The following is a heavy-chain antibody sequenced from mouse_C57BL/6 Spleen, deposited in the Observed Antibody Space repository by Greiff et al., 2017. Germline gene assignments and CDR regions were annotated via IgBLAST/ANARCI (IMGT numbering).Heavy chain of an antibody. CDR3: ARQITTVVAHFDY. J-gene: IGHJ2*01. CDR1: GFTFSSYG. D-gene: IGHD1-1*01. CDR2: ISSGGSYT. Sequence: EVMLVESAGDLVKPGGSLKLSCAASGFTFSSYGMSWVRQTPDKRLEWVATISSGGSYTYYPDSVKGRFTISRDNAKNTLYLQMSILKSEDTAMYYCARQITTVVAHFDYWGQGTTLTVSS. V-gene: IGHV5-6*01.